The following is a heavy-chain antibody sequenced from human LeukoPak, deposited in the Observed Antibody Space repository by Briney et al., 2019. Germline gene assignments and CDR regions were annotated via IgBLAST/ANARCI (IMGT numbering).Heavy chain of an antibody. V-gene: IGHV3-66*01. J-gene: IGHJ6*03. CDR2: IYSGGST. Sequence: GGSLRLSCAASGFTFSSYSMNWVRQAPGKGLEWVSVIYSGGSTYYADSVKGRFTISRDNSKNTLYLQMNSLRAEDTAVYYCAKAGSGYYYMDVWGKGTTVTVSS. CDR1: GFTFSSYS. CDR3: AKAGSGYYYMDV. D-gene: IGHD7-27*01.